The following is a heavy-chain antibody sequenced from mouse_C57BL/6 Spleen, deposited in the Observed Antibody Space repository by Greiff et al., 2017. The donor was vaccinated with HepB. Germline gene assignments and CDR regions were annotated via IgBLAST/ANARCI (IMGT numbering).Heavy chain of an antibody. D-gene: IGHD1-1*01. Sequence: VQLQESGPELVKPGASVKISCKASGYAFSSSWMNWVKQRPGKGLEWIGRIYPGDGDTNYNGKFKGKATLTADKSSSTAYMQLSSLTSEDSAVYFCARMDYYGSSPYFDYWGQGTTLTVSS. CDR1: GYAFSSSW. CDR3: ARMDYYGSSPYFDY. J-gene: IGHJ2*01. CDR2: IYPGDGDT. V-gene: IGHV1-82*01.